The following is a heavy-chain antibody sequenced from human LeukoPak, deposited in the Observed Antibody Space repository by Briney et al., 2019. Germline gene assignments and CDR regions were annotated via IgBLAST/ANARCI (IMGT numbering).Heavy chain of an antibody. V-gene: IGHV1-69*05. CDR3: ASGKGYCSSTSCGHPNWLDP. J-gene: IGHJ5*02. CDR1: GGTFSSYA. CDR2: IIPIFGTA. D-gene: IGHD2-2*01. Sequence: GSSVKVSCKASGGTFSSYAISWVRQAPGQGLEWMGGIIPIFGTANYAQKFQGRVTITTDESTSTAYMELSSLRSEDTAVYYCASGKGYCSSTSCGHPNWLDPWGQGTLVTVSS.